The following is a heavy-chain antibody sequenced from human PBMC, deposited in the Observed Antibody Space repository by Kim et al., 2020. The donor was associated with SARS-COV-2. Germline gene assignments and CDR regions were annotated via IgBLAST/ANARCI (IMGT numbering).Heavy chain of an antibody. CDR2: INPNSGGT. J-gene: IGHJ4*02. CDR3: ARGPPRYSSSWYFDY. V-gene: IGHV1-2*02. CDR1: GYTFTGYY. D-gene: IGHD6-13*01. Sequence: ASVKVSCKASGYTFTGYYMHWVRQAPGQGLEWMGWINPNSGGTNYAQKFQGRVTMTRDTSISTAYMELSRLRSDDTAVYYCARGPPRYSSSWYFDYWGQGTLVTVSS.